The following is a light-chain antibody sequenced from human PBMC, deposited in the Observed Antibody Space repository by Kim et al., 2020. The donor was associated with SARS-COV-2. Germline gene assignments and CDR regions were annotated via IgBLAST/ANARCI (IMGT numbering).Light chain of an antibody. CDR1: SSNIGKNY. CDR3: GAWDNSLSAGI. Sequence: GQKVTISCSGSSSNIGKNYVSWYQQFPGTAPKLLIYDNDKRAAGIPDRFFGSQSGTSATLGITGLQTGDEATYYCGAWDNSLSAGIFGGGTQLTVL. V-gene: IGLV1-51*01. CDR2: DND. J-gene: IGLJ2*01.